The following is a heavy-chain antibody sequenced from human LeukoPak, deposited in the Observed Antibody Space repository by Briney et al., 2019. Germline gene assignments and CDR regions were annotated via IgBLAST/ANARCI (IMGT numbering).Heavy chain of an antibody. Sequence: GGSLRLSCVASGFTFSSSALSWVRQAPGKGLGWVSGISGSGNNTYYADTVKGRFTITRDNSKNTLYLQMNSLRVEDTAIYFCAKFGRPAAGTLWGQGTLVTVSS. CDR1: GFTFSSSA. D-gene: IGHD6-13*01. J-gene: IGHJ4*02. CDR2: ISGSGNNT. CDR3: AKFGRPAAGTL. V-gene: IGHV3-23*01.